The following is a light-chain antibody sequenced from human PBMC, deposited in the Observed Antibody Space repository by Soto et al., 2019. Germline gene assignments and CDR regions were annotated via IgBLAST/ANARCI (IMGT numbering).Light chain of an antibody. J-gene: IGKJ1*01. V-gene: IGKV3-15*01. Sequence: EMVMTQSPATLSVSPGERATLSCRASQSISSNLAWYQQKPGQAPRLLIYGASSRATGIPARFSGSGSGTEFTLTIGSLQSEDFGLYYCQQYNDWWTFGQGTKVDI. CDR3: QQYNDWWT. CDR1: QSISSN. CDR2: GAS.